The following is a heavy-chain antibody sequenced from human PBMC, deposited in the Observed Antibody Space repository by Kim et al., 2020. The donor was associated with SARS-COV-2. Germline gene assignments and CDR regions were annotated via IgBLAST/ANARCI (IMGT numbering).Heavy chain of an antibody. V-gene: IGHV4-39*07. D-gene: IGHD6-13*01. CDR1: GGSISSSSYY. CDR2: IYYSGST. J-gene: IGHJ5*02. Sequence: SETLSLTCTVSGGSISSSSYYWGWIRQPPGKGLEWIGSIYYSGSTYYNPSLKSRVTISVDTSKNQFSLKLSSVTAADTAVYYCARVSRYSSSWYWFDPWGQGTLVTVSS. CDR3: ARVSRYSSSWYWFDP.